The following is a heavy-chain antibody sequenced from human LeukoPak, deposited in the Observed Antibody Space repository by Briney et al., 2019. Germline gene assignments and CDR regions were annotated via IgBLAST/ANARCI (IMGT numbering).Heavy chain of an antibody. Sequence: NPGGSLRLSCAASGFTFSSYSMNWVRQAPGKGLVWVSSISSSSSYIYYADSVKGRFTISRDNAKNSLYLQMNSLRAEDTAVYYCARDRIAARYYMDVWGKGTTVTVSS. D-gene: IGHD6-6*01. CDR2: ISSSSSYI. J-gene: IGHJ6*03. CDR3: ARDRIAARYYMDV. CDR1: GFTFSSYS. V-gene: IGHV3-21*01.